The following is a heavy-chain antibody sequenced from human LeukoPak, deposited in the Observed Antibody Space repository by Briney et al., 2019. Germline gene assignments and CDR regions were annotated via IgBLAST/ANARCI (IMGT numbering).Heavy chain of an antibody. J-gene: IGHJ4*02. D-gene: IGHD6-19*01. CDR3: TFVAGGIDY. CDR2: IRSKAYGGTT. CDR1: GFTFRNYG. V-gene: IGHV3-49*04. Sequence: GGSLRLSCAASGFTFRNYGMSWVRQAPGKGLEWVGFIRSKAYGGTTEYAASVKGRFTISRDDSKSIAYLQMNSLKTEDTAVYYCTFVAGGIDYWGQGTLVTVSS.